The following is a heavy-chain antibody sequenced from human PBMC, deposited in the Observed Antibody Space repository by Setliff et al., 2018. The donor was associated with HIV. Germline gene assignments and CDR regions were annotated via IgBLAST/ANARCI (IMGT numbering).Heavy chain of an antibody. J-gene: IGHJ3*02. D-gene: IGHD3-22*01. Sequence: WGSLRLSCAASGFTFSSSWMSWVRQATGKGLEWVANINEDGSDKYFMDSVKGRFSISRDNADNSLYLQMNSLRGEDTAIYYCARPSLYHNNHGYYDAFDIWGQGTTVTVSS. CDR3: ARPSLYHNNHGYYDAFDI. CDR1: GFTFSSSW. CDR2: INEDGSDK. V-gene: IGHV3-7*03.